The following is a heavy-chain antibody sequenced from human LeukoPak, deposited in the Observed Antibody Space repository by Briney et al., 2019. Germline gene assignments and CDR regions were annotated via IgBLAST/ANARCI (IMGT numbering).Heavy chain of an antibody. V-gene: IGHV3-48*03. J-gene: IGHJ4*02. CDR2: ISSSGSTI. D-gene: IGHD3-22*01. Sequence: GSLRLSCAASGFTFSSYEMNWVRQAPGKGLEWVSSISSSGSTIYYADSVKGRFTISRDNAKNSLYLQMNSLRAEDTAVYYCARRAIYYDSSGYYWIGFDYWGQGTLVTVSS. CDR1: GFTFSSYE. CDR3: ARRAIYYDSSGYYWIGFDY.